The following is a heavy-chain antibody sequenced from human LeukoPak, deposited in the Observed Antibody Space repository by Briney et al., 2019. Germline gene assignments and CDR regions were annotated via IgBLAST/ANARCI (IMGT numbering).Heavy chain of an antibody. D-gene: IGHD1-26*01. V-gene: IGHV3-23*01. Sequence: GGSLRLSCAASGFALSDYAMTWVRQAPGKGLEWVSAISGSGGTIYYAASVKGRFTISRDNSKNTLYLHMSSLRAEDTAVYYCAKGPYYVAADWGQGTLVTVSS. J-gene: IGHJ4*02. CDR3: AKGPYYVAAD. CDR2: ISGSGGTI. CDR1: GFALSDYA.